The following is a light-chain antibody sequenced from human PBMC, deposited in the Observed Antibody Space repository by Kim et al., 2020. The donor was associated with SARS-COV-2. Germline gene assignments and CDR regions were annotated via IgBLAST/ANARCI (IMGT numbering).Light chain of an antibody. Sequence: GQSITISCSGSSSDIGAYTYVSWYQQYPGTAPKLLIYDVTYRPSGVSDRFSGSKSGNTASLIISGLQAEDEADYYCSSYTTSSTVVFGGGTQLTVL. CDR3: SSYTTSSTVV. CDR2: DVT. V-gene: IGLV2-14*03. CDR1: SSDIGAYTY. J-gene: IGLJ7*01.